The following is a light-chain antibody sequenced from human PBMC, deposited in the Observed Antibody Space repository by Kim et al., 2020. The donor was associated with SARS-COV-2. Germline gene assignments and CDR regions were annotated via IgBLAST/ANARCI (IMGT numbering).Light chain of an antibody. CDR1: RLGDEY. V-gene: IGLV3-1*01. Sequence: SVSPGKTAPISCSGYRLGDEYACCFHQKPGQSPVLVIYQDTKRPSGIPERFSGSNSGNTATLTITGTQAMDEADYYCQTWDSSLVVFGGGTQLTVL. CDR3: QTWDSSLVV. CDR2: QDT. J-gene: IGLJ2*01.